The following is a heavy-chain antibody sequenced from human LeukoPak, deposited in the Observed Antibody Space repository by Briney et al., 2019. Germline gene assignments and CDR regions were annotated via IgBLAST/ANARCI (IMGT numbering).Heavy chain of an antibody. V-gene: IGHV4-59*01. CDR2: IFHTGII. CDR3: ARRPRAPDI. CDR1: SDAISSY. Sequence: SETLSLTCIIPSDAISSYWSWIRQPPGKGLEFLGYIFHTGIIKYNPSLGSRLTISLDTSKRQLSLRLTSVTAADTANYFCARRPRAPDIWGQGTMVIVSS. J-gene: IGHJ3*02.